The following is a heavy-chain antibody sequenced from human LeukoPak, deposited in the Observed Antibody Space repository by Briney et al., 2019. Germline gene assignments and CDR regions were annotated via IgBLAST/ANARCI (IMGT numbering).Heavy chain of an antibody. CDR2: IYWNDDT. Sequence: SGPTLVKPTQTLTLTCTFSGFSLSTSGVGVGWIRQPPGKAREWLTLIYWNDDTRYSPSLKSRLTITKDTSKNQVVLTLTNMDPVDTATYYCAHSPYCYCTSCYYDSWGQGTLVTVSS. V-gene: IGHV2-5*01. CDR1: GFSLSTSGVG. CDR3: AHSPYCYCTSCYYDS. J-gene: IGHJ4*02. D-gene: IGHD2-2*01.